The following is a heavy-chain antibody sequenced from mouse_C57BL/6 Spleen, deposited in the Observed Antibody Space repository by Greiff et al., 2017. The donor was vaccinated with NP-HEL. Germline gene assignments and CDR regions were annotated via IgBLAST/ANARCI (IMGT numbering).Heavy chain of an antibody. CDR3: AANWEFDY. J-gene: IGHJ2*01. V-gene: IGHV1-50*01. D-gene: IGHD4-1*01. CDR1: GYTFTSYW. CDR2: IDPSDSYT. Sequence: QVQLQQPGAELVKPGASVKLSCKASGYTFTSYWMQWVKQRPGQGLEWIGEIDPSDSYTNYNQKFKGKATLTVDTSSSTAYMQLSSLTSEDSAVYYCAANWEFDYWGQGTTLTVSS.